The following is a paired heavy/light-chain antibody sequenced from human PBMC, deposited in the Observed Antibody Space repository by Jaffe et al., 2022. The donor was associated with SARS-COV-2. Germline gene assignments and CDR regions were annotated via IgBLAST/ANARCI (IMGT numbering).Heavy chain of an antibody. J-gene: IGHJ5*02. CDR2: ISGSGGST. V-gene: IGHV3-23*01. CDR3: AKDSSYYDFWSVLPGKGEFNAWFDP. Sequence: EVQLLESGGGLVQPGGSLRLSCAASGFTFSSYAMSWVRQAPGKGLEWVSAISGSGGSTYYADSVKGRFTISRDNSKNTLYLQMNSLRAEDTAVYYCAKDSSYYDFWSVLPGKGEFNAWFDPWGQGTLVTVSS. CDR1: GFTFSSYA. D-gene: IGHD3-3*01.
Light chain of an antibody. CDR2: WAS. J-gene: IGKJ3*01. CDR1: QSVLYSSNNKNY. CDR3: QQYYSTPPT. Sequence: DIVMTQSPDSLAVSLGERATINCKSSQSVLYSSNNKNYLAWYQQKPGQPPKLLIYWASTRESGVPDRFSGSGSGTDFTLTISSLQAEDVAVYYCQQYYSTPPTFGPGTKVDIK. V-gene: IGKV4-1*01.